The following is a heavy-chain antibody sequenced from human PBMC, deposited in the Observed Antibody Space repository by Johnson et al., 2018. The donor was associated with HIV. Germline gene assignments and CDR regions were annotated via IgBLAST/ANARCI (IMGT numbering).Heavy chain of an antibody. CDR3: AREVRRWLQFDAFDI. Sequence: VQLVESGGGVVQPGGSLRLSCTASGFAFSSYALHWVRQAPGKGLEWVAVISYDGRDAYYADSVKGRFTISRANAKNSLYLQMKSLRAEDTAVYYCAREVRRWLQFDAFDIWGQGTMVTVSS. D-gene: IGHD5-24*01. J-gene: IGHJ3*02. V-gene: IGHV3-30*04. CDR2: ISYDGRDA. CDR1: GFAFSSYA.